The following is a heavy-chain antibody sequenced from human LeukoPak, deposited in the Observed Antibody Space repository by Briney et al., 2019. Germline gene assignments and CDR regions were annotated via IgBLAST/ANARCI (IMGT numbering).Heavy chain of an antibody. V-gene: IGHV3-11*01. CDR3: ARGVAGPSGLFDY. CDR1: GFTLSDYY. Sequence: GGSLRLSCAASGFTLSDYYMSWIRQAPGKGLEWVSYIRGSGSTLYYADSVKGRFTISRDNAKNSLYLQMNSLRGEGRGVYYCARGVAGPSGLFDYWGQGTLVTVSS. D-gene: IGHD6-19*01. CDR2: IRGSGSTL. J-gene: IGHJ4*02.